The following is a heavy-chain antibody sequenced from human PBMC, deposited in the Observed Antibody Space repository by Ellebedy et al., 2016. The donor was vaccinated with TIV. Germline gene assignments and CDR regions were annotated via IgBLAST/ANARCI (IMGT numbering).Heavy chain of an antibody. D-gene: IGHD3-22*01. Sequence: GGSLRLXXAASGFTFSSYGMHWVRQAPGKGLEWVAVISYDGSNKYYADSVKGRFTISRDNSKNTLYLQMNSLRAGDTAVYYCARWRDSSNAFDIWGQGTMVTVSS. V-gene: IGHV3-30*03. CDR1: GFTFSSYG. CDR2: ISYDGSNK. J-gene: IGHJ3*02. CDR3: ARWRDSSNAFDI.